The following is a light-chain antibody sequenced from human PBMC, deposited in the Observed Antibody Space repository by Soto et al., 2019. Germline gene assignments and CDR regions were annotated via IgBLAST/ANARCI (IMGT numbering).Light chain of an antibody. Sequence: DIVMTQSPLSLPVTPGEPASISCRSSQSLLHSNGYNYLDWYLQKPGQSPQLLIYLGSNRASGVPDRFRGSGSGTDFTLEISRVEAEDVGGYYCMQALQTRWTFGQGTKVEIK. V-gene: IGKV2-28*01. CDR1: QSLLHSNGYNY. J-gene: IGKJ1*01. CDR2: LGS. CDR3: MQALQTRWT.